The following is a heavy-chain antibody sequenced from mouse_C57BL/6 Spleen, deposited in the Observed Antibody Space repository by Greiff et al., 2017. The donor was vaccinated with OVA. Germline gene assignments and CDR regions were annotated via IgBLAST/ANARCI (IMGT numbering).Heavy chain of an antibody. CDR3: ARRGLYDGYYDWYFDV. Sequence: VQLQQSGPVLVKPGASVKMSCKASGYTFTDYYMHWVKQSHGKSLEWIGVINPYNGGTSYNQKFKGKATLTVDKSSSTAYMELNSLTSEDSAVYYCARRGLYDGYYDWYFDVWGTGTTVTVSS. J-gene: IGHJ1*03. CDR2: INPYNGGT. D-gene: IGHD2-3*01. CDR1: GYTFTDYY. V-gene: IGHV1-19*01.